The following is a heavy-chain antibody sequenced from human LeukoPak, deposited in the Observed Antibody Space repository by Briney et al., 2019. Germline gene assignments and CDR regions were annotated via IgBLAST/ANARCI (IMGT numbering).Heavy chain of an antibody. CDR3: GADSMPRGVFSYAFDI. CDR1: GFTFTSSA. J-gene: IGHJ3*02. Sequence: SVKVSCKASGFTFTSSAVQWVRQARGQGLEWIGWIIVGSGDTNSAQKFQERVTITRDMSTRTAYMELSSLRSEDTAVYYCGADSMPRGVFSYAFDIWGQGTMVTVSS. D-gene: IGHD3-10*01. V-gene: IGHV1-58*01. CDR2: IIVGSGDT.